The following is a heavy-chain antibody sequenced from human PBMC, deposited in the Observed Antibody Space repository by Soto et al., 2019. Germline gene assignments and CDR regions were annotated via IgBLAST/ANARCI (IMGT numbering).Heavy chain of an antibody. CDR2: IITYNGNT. CDR3: ARGVLRDAFDI. D-gene: IGHD3-3*01. CDR1: GGTFSSYA. J-gene: IGHJ3*02. Sequence: GASVKVSCKASGGTFSSYAISWVRQAPGQGLEWMGGIITYNGNTNYAQKLQGRVTMTTDTSTSTAYMELRSLRSEDTAVYYCARGVLRDAFDIWGKGTMVTVS. V-gene: IGHV1-18*01.